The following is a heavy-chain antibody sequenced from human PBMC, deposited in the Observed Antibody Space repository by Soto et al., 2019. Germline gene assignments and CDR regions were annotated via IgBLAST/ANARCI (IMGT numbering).Heavy chain of an antibody. V-gene: IGHV1-69*01. CDR3: ASHGLGVSSPPEFDN. CDR1: GGTFSGYV. D-gene: IGHD3-16*01. J-gene: IGHJ4*02. CDR2: FVPLFGTP. Sequence: QLVQSGSEVKKPGSSVKVSCQASGGTFSGYVVTWVRQDPGQGLEWMGEFVPLFGTPNYAQRFSGSITITAEESTSTPYMELRTLGSDDKAVYYCASHGLGVSSPPEFDNWGQGTLVTVSS.